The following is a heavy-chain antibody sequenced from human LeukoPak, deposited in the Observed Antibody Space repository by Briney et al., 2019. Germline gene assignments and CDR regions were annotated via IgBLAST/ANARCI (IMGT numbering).Heavy chain of an antibody. D-gene: IGHD2-2*01. V-gene: IGHV3-7*03. CDR1: GFTFSSHW. J-gene: IGHJ4*02. CDR2: IKQDGSDK. Sequence: GGSLRLSCVASGFTFSSHWMSWVRQAPGKGLEWVGNIKQDGSDKYHADSVKGRFTIYRDNAKNSLYLQMSSLRAEDTAVYYCATQTYALFDYWGQGTLVTVSS. CDR3: ATQTYALFDY.